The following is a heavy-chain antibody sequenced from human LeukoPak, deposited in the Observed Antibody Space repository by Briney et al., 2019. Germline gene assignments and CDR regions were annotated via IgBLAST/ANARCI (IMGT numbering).Heavy chain of an antibody. V-gene: IGHV4-61*03. CDR3: ARSQNYYGSGDY. D-gene: IGHD3-10*01. CDR1: GDSVSNGNYY. CDR2: IYYTGKT. J-gene: IGHJ4*02. Sequence: SETLSLTCTVSGDSVSNGNYYWSWLRQPPGKALEWIGYIYYTGKTYYNPSLEGRVTILVDTSGNHFSVKLSSVTAADTAVYYCARSQNYYGSGDYWSQGTLVTVSS.